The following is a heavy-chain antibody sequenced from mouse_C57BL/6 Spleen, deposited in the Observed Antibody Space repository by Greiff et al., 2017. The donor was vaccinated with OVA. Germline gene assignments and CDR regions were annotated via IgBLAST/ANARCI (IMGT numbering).Heavy chain of an antibody. V-gene: IGHV1-59*01. CDR3: AREEPGCAY. CDR2: IDPSDSYT. CDR1: GYTFTSYW. Sequence: VQLQQPGAELVRPGTSVKLSCKASGYTFTSYWMHWVKQRPGQGLEWIGVIDPSDSYTNYNQKFKGKATLTVDTSSSTAYMQLSSLTSEDAAVYYCAREEPGCAYWGQGTLVTVSA. J-gene: IGHJ3*01.